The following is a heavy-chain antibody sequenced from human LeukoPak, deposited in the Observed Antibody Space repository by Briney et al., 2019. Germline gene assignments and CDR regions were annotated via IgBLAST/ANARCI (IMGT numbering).Heavy chain of an antibody. J-gene: IGHJ4*02. Sequence: PGGSLSLSCAASGVTFSSYAMNWVRQAPPKGLQWVSGISGSGVSTYFAHSVKGRFTISGDNSKNTLYLQMNSLRAEDTAVYYCAKDFIRGSIGYFDYWGQGTRVTVSS. CDR1: GVTFSSYA. V-gene: IGHV3-23*01. CDR3: AKDFIRGSIGYFDY. CDR2: ISGSGVST. D-gene: IGHD2-15*01.